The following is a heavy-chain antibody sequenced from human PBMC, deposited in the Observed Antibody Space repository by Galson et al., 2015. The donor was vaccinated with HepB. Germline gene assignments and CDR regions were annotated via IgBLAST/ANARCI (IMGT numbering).Heavy chain of an antibody. D-gene: IGHD5-18*01. Sequence: SVKVSCKASGGTFSSYTISWVRQAPGQGLEWMGRIIPILGIANYAQKFQGRVTITADKSTSTAYMELSSLRSEDTAVYYRATGRGYSYGLKESFDYWGQGTLVTVSS. CDR1: GGTFSSYT. V-gene: IGHV1-69*02. CDR3: ATGRGYSYGLKESFDY. CDR2: IIPILGIA. J-gene: IGHJ4*02.